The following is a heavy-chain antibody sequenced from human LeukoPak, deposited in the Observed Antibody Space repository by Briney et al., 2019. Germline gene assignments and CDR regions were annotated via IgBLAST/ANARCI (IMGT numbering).Heavy chain of an antibody. Sequence: GSLRLSCAASGFTFSSYGVHWVRQAPGKGLEWVAFIRYDGSNKYYADSVKGRFTISRDNAKNSLFLQMNSLRAEDTAVYYCAKVNHKYYYGSGNSPAWYYYYYMDVWGKGTTVTVSS. CDR3: AKVNHKYYYGSGNSPAWYYYYYMDV. CDR2: IRYDGSNK. V-gene: IGHV3-30*02. J-gene: IGHJ6*03. D-gene: IGHD3-10*01. CDR1: GFTFSSYG.